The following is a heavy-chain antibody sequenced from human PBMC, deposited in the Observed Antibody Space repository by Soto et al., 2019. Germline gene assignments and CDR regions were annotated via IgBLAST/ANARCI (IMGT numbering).Heavy chain of an antibody. CDR1: GGSFSGYY. D-gene: IGHD4-17*01. CDR3: ARGSMTTVTTLIYYYYGLDV. V-gene: IGHV4-34*01. CDR2: INHSGST. J-gene: IGHJ6*01. Sequence: LSLTCAVYGGSFSGYYWSWIRQPPGKGLEWIGEINHSGSTNYNPSLKSRVTISVDTSKNQFSLKLSSVTAADTAVYYCARGSMTTVTTLIYYYYGLDVWGQGTTVTVSS.